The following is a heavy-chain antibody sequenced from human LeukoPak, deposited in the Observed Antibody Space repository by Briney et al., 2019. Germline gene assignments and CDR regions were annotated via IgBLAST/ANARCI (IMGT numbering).Heavy chain of an antibody. Sequence: GASVKVSCKASGGTFSSYAISWVRQAPGQGLEWMGWINPNSGGTNYAQKFQGRVTMTRDTSISTAYMELSRLRSDDTAVYYCARDRLERRKEYGSGSYLRYWGQGTLVTVSS. CDR2: INPNSGGT. D-gene: IGHD3-10*01. J-gene: IGHJ4*02. V-gene: IGHV1-2*02. CDR1: GGTFSSYA. CDR3: ARDRLERRKEYGSGSYLRY.